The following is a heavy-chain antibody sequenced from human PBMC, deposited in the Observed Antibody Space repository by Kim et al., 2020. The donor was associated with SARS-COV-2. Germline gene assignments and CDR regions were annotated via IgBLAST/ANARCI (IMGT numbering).Heavy chain of an antibody. J-gene: IGHJ2*01. V-gene: IGHV3-74*01. Sequence: SVKGRFTIYRDSAKNTLYLQMNSLRAEDTAVYYCASGEWYNWNDDWYFDLWGRGTLVTVSS. D-gene: IGHD1-1*01. CDR3: ASGEWYNWNDDWYFDL.